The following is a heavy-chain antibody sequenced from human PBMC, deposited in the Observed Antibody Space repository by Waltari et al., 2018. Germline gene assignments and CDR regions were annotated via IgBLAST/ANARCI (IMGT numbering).Heavy chain of an antibody. D-gene: IGHD6-19*01. V-gene: IGHV3-33*01. J-gene: IGHJ3*02. Sequence: QVQLVESGGGVVQPGRSLRLSCAAAGFTFSSSGMHLFRQAPGKGLEWVAVIWYDGSNKYYADSVKGRFTISRDNSKNTLYLQMNSLRAEDTAVYYCARDFRSGWTVGAFDIWGQGTMVTVSS. CDR3: ARDFRSGWTVGAFDI. CDR1: GFTFSSSG. CDR2: IWYDGSNK.